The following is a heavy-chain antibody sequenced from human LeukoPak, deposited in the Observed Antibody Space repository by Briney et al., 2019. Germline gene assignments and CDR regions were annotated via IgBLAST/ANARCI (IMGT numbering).Heavy chain of an antibody. D-gene: IGHD3-22*01. V-gene: IGHV3-23*01. CDR3: ARDLANEAGLFLDV. Sequence: PGGSLRLSCAASGFTFSSYAMSWVRQAPGKGLEWVSAISGSGGSTYYADSVKGRFTISRDNSKNTLYLQMNSLRAEDAAVYYCARDLANEAGLFLDVWGKGTTVTVSS. J-gene: IGHJ6*04. CDR2: ISGSGGST. CDR1: GFTFSSYA.